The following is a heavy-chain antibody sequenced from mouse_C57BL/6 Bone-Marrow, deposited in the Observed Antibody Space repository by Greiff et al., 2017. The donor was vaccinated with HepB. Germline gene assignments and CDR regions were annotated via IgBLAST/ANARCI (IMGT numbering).Heavy chain of an antibody. V-gene: IGHV1-52*01. CDR3: AKSDYYGSSVDY. CDR2: IDTSDSET. D-gene: IGHD1-1*01. CDR1: GYTFTSYW. J-gene: IGHJ2*01. Sequence: VQLQQPGAELVRPGSSVKLSCKASGYTFTSYWMHWVKQRPIQGLEWIGNIDTSDSETHYNQKFKDKATLTVDKSSSTDYMQLSSLTSEDSAVYYCAKSDYYGSSVDYWGQGTTLTVSS.